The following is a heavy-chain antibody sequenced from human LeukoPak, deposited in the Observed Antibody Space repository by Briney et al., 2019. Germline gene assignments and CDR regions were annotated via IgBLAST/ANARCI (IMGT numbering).Heavy chain of an antibody. CDR1: GYSISSGYY. CDR2: IYHSGTT. V-gene: IGHV4-38-2*02. Sequence: SETLSLTCAVSGYSISSGYYWGWIRQPPGKGLEWIGSIYHSGTTHYNPSLKSRVTISIDTSKNQFSLKLSSVTAADTAIYYCARDWVSLDFWGQGTLVTVSS. CDR3: ARDWVSLDF. J-gene: IGHJ4*02. D-gene: IGHD2-8*01.